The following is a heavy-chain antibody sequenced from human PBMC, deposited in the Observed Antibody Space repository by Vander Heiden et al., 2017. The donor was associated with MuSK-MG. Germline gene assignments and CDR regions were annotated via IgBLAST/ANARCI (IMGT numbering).Heavy chain of an antibody. CDR1: GFTFSSYR. J-gene: IGHJ4*02. V-gene: IGHV3-21*01. Sequence: VELVESGGGLVKPGGSLRLSCAASGFTFSSYRMHWVRQAPGKGLEWVSSISSSSSYIYYADSVKGRFTISRDNAENSLSLQMSGLRAEDTAVYYCARDRYGDYAFDSWGQGTLVTVSS. CDR3: ARDRYGDYAFDS. D-gene: IGHD4-17*01. CDR2: ISSSSSYI.